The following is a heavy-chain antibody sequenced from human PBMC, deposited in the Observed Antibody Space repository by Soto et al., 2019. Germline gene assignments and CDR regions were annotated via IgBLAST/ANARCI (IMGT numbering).Heavy chain of an antibody. CDR3: AYRPLVLGSVRNFDF. D-gene: IGHD6-19*01. J-gene: IGHJ4*02. V-gene: IGHV2-5*02. CDR2: IHWDDEK. CDR1: GFSLNNSGVG. Sequence: QITCKVSGPSLVIPTQTLIPTCTLSGFSLNNSGVGVAWIRQPTGKALEWLALIHWDDEKRYCPSLRNTLTTTKYTSTYQVLIIMTNMAPVDTATYFCAYRPLVLGSVRNFDFGGPGILVTVSS.